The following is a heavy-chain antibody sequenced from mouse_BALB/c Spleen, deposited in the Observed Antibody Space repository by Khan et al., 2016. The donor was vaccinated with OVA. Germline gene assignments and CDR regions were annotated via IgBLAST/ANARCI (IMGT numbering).Heavy chain of an antibody. Sequence: QIQLLQSGPEPKKPGVTVKISCKASGYTFTTYGMNWVKQAPGKGLKWMGWINTYTGEPTYVDDSKGRFAFSLETSASTAYLQINNLKNEDTATYFCARVGYSETMDYWGQGTTVTVSS. CDR2: INTYTGEP. V-gene: IGHV9-3-1*01. CDR3: ARVGYSETMDY. CDR1: GYTFTTYG. J-gene: IGHJ4*01. D-gene: IGHD2-14*01.